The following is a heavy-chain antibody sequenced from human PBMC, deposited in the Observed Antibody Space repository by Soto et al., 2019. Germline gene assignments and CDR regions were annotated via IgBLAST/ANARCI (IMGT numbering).Heavy chain of an antibody. CDR1: GYPSSSYG. CDR2: TSAFYGNS. D-gene: IGHD2-15*01. V-gene: IGHV1-18*04. Sequence: ASGKVSCKASGYPSSSYGITWVRQAPGQGLEWMGWTSAFYGNSTYSEKFQGRVTTTIDTSTNTAYMDLRSLKSDDAAVYYCARLVVAWNTRDYWGVGTLVT. J-gene: IGHJ4*01. CDR3: ARLVVAWNTRDY.